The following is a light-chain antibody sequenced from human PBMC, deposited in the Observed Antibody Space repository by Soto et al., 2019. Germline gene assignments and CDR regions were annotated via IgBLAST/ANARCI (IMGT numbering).Light chain of an antibody. Sequence: QSVLTQPPSVSGAPGQRVTISCTGSSSNIGAGYDVHWYQQLLGTAPKVLIYGNNNRPSGVPDRFSGSKSGTSASLAITGLQAEDEANYYCQSYYSRLSGSVWVFGGGTKLTVL. CDR1: SSNIGAGYD. CDR2: GNN. J-gene: IGLJ3*02. CDR3: QSYYSRLSGSVWV. V-gene: IGLV1-40*01.